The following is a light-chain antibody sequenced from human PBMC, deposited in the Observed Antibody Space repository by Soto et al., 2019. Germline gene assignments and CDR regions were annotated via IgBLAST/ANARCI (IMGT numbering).Light chain of an antibody. V-gene: IGKV3-20*01. CDR3: QQYGSLPRT. CDR2: GAS. Sequence: EIVLTQSPGTLSLSPGERATLSCRASQSISSSSLAWYQQKPGQAPRLLIYGASSRTTGIPDRFSGSGSGTDFTLTISRLEPEDLAVYYCQQYGSLPRTFGQGTKVDIK. CDR1: QSISSSS. J-gene: IGKJ2*02.